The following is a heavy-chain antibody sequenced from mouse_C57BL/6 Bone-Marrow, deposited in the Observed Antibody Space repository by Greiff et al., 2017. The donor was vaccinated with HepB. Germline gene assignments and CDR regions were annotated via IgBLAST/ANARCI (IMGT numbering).Heavy chain of an antibody. V-gene: IGHV5-17*01. Sequence: EVMLVESGEGLVKPGGSLKLSCAASGFTFSDYGMHWVRQAPEKGLEWVAYISSGSSTIYYADTVKGRFTISRDNAKNTLFLQMTSLRSEDTAMYYCARGFYYYGSSYWYFDVWGTGTTVTVSS. J-gene: IGHJ1*03. CDR2: ISSGSSTI. CDR1: GFTFSDYG. CDR3: ARGFYYYGSSYWYFDV. D-gene: IGHD1-1*01.